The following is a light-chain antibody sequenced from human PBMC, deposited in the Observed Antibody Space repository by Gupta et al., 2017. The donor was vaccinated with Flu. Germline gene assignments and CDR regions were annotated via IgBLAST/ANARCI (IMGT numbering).Light chain of an antibody. CDR1: SSDVGANSH. CDR2: EVS. Sequence: TSSDVGANSHVSWYQQHPGKVPKVMIYEVSNRPSGVSVRFSGSKSGNTASLTISGLQAEDEADYYCASYTNTGGRVFGSGTQVTVL. V-gene: IGLV2-14*01. J-gene: IGLJ1*01. CDR3: ASYTNTGGRV.